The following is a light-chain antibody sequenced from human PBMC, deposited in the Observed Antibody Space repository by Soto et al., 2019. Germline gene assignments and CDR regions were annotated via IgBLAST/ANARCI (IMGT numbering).Light chain of an antibody. V-gene: IGKV1-12*01. J-gene: IGKJ4*02. Sequence: DIQMTQPPSSVSASVGDRVTITCRASQVIGSWIAWYQQKPGKAPKLLIYSATNLQSGVPSRLSGFGFGTVFIFTFSSLQPEDFATYYCQQANSFPLTFGGGTKVDIK. CDR1: QVIGSW. CDR3: QQANSFPLT. CDR2: SAT.